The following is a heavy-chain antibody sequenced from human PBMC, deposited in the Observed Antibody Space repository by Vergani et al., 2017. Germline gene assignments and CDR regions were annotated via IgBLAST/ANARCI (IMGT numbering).Heavy chain of an antibody. J-gene: IGHJ2*01. CDR3: ASSAYYDFWSGYQRNWYFDL. Sequence: EVQLVESGGGLVQPGGSLRLSCAASGFTFSSYEMNWVRQAPGKGLEWVSYISSSGSTIYYADSVKGRFTISRDNAKNSLYLQMNSLRAEDTAVYYGASSAYYDFWSGYQRNWYFDLWGRGTLVTVSS. V-gene: IGHV3-48*03. CDR1: GFTFSSYE. CDR2: ISSSGSTI. D-gene: IGHD3-3*01.